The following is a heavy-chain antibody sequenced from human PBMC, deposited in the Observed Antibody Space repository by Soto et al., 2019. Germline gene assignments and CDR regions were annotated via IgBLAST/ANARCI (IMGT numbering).Heavy chain of an antibody. CDR1: GGSFSGYY. CDR3: ARGQSSLLLDC. D-gene: IGHD2-8*02. V-gene: IGHV4-34*01. CDR2: INHSGST. J-gene: IGHJ4*02. Sequence: QVQLQQWGAGLLKPSETLSLTCAVYGGSFSGYYWSWIRQPPGKGLEWSGEINHSGSTNYNPSLKLRVTISVDTSKNQFSLKLSSVTAADTAVYYCARGQSSLLLDCWGQGVLVTVSS.